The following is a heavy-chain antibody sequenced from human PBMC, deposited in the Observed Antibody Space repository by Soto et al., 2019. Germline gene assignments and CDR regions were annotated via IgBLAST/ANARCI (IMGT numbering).Heavy chain of an antibody. D-gene: IGHD6-19*01. V-gene: IGHV2-26*01. J-gene: IGHJ5*02. CDR3: ARRHLAVAVSPWFDP. Sequence: QVTLKESGPVLVKPTETLTLRCTVSGLSITDSEMGVSWIRQPPGQPLEWLAHIDSSGEKSYRTFLKSRLAIYKDTSKSPIVLTMTNIDPADTATYYCARRHLAVAVSPWFDPWGQGIPVTVSS. CDR2: IDSSGEK. CDR1: GLSITDSEMG.